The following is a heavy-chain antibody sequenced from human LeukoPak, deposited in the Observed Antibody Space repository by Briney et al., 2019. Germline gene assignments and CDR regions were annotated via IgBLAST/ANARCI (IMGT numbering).Heavy chain of an antibody. CDR2: IYYSGST. V-gene: IGHV4-59*01. CDR1: GGSISSYY. Sequence: SETLSLTCTVSGGSISSYYWSWIRQPPGKGLEWIGYIYYSGSTNYNPSLKSRVTILVDTSKNQFSLKLSSVTAADTAVYYCARGLTACSGGSCYLNWFDPWGQGTLVTVSS. J-gene: IGHJ5*02. CDR3: ARGLTACSGGSCYLNWFDP. D-gene: IGHD2-15*01.